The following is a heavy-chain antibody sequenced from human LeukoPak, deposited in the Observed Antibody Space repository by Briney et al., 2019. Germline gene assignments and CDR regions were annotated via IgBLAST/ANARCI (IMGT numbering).Heavy chain of an antibody. CDR3: TRDWRNLGYDY. V-gene: IGHV3-74*01. CDR2: IEGDGNRI. J-gene: IGHJ4*02. Sequence: GRSLRLSCAASGFTFSSYGMHWVRQAPGKGLMWVSRIEGDGNRITYADSVKGRFTISRDNAKNTLYLQMNSLRAEDTAVYYCTRDWRNLGYDYWGQGTLVTVSS. D-gene: IGHD5-12*01. CDR1: GFTFSSYG.